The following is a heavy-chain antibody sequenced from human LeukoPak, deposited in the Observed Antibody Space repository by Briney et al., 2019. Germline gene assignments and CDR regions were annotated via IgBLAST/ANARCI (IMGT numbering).Heavy chain of an antibody. V-gene: IGHV1-46*01. CDR1: GFTFSGYY. CDR2: INPNGGST. CDR3: VRARCSGGSCYFFDS. D-gene: IGHD2-15*01. Sequence: ASVKVSCKASGFTFSGYYIHWVRQAPGQGLEWMGIINPNGGSTRYAQKFQGRVTMTRDMSTSTIYMELGSLRSEDTALFYCVRARCSGGSCYFFDSWGQGTLVTVSS. J-gene: IGHJ4*02.